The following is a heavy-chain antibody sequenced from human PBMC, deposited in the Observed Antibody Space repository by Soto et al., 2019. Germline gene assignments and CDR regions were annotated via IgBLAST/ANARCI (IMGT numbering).Heavy chain of an antibody. CDR1: GFTFSSYA. Sequence: QVQLVESGGGVVQPGRSLRLSCAASGFTFSSYAMHWVRQAPGKGLEWVAVISYDGSNKYYADSVKGRFTISRDNSKNTLYLQMNSLRAEDTAVYYCARERYSSYDYPGHYYYYGMDVWGQGTTVTVSS. CDR3: ARERYSSYDYPGHYYYYGMDV. CDR2: ISYDGSNK. V-gene: IGHV3-30-3*01. D-gene: IGHD5-12*01. J-gene: IGHJ6*02.